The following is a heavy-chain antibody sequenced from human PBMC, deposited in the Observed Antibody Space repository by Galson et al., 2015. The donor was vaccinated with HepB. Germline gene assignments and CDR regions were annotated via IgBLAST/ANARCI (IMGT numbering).Heavy chain of an antibody. V-gene: IGHV3-30*18. CDR1: GVTFRSYG. D-gene: IGHD5-12*01. J-gene: IGHJ4*02. Sequence: SLRLSCAASGVTFRSYGMHWVRQAPGKGLEWVAVISFDGSNKYYSDSMKGRFTISRDNSKNTLYLQMQSLRVEDTAVYYCAKGESMVATGHSLDWGQGTLVTVSS. CDR2: ISFDGSNK. CDR3: AKGESMVATGHSLD.